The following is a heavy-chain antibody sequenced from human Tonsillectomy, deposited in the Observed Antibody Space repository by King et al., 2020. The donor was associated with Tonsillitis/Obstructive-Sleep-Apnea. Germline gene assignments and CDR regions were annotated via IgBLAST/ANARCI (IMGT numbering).Heavy chain of an antibody. D-gene: IGHD3-3*01. CDR1: GFTFSSYA. CDR2: ISGSGGST. V-gene: IGHV3-23*04. J-gene: IGHJ6*03. Sequence: VQLVESGGGLVQPGGSLRLSCAASGFTFSSYAMSWVRQAPGKGLEWVSAISGSGGSTYYADSVKGRFTISRDNSKNTLYLQMNSLRAADTAVYYCVGTYYDFWSDPLDYYMDVWGKGTTVTVSS. CDR3: VGTYYDFWSDPLDYYMDV.